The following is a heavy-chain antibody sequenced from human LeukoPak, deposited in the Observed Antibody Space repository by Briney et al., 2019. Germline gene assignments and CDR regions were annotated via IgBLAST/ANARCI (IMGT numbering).Heavy chain of an antibody. CDR1: GGSISSGDYY. J-gene: IGHJ4*02. Sequence: PSETLSLTCTVSGGSISSGDYYWSWIRQPPGKGLEWIGYIYYSGSTYYNPSLKSRVTISVDTSKNQFSLKLSSVTAADTAVYYCARVRRYYYDSSGYYPFDYWGQGTLVTVSS. V-gene: IGHV4-30-4*01. CDR3: ARVRRYYYDSSGYYPFDY. D-gene: IGHD3-22*01. CDR2: IYYSGST.